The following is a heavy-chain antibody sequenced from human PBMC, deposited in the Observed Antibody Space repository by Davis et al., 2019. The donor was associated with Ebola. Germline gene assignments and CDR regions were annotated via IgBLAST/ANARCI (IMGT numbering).Heavy chain of an antibody. CDR1: GFIFRSYV. J-gene: IGHJ6*02. CDR2: IWYDGSNK. V-gene: IGHV3-33*08. Sequence: GGSLRLSCAASGFIFRSYVMSWVRQAPGKGLEWVAVIWYDGSNKYYADSVKGRFTISRDNSKNTLYLQMSSLRAEDTAVYYCAREGFYFYGMDVWGQGTTVTVSS. CDR3: AREGFYFYGMDV. D-gene: IGHD2/OR15-2a*01.